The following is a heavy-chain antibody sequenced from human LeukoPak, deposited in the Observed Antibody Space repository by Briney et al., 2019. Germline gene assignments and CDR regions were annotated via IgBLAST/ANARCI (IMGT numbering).Heavy chain of an antibody. D-gene: IGHD3-10*01. CDR2: TYYSGST. Sequence: SETLSLTCTVSGGSISSYYWSWIRQPPGKGLEWIGYTYYSGSTNYNPSLKSRVTISVDTSKNQFSLKLSSVTAADTAVYYCARVPLRGVRGDNWFDPWGQGTLVTVSS. V-gene: IGHV4-59*12. J-gene: IGHJ5*02. CDR3: ARVPLRGVRGDNWFDP. CDR1: GGSISSYY.